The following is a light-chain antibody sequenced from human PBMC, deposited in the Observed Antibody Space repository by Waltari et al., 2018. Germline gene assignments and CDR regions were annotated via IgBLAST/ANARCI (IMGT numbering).Light chain of an antibody. CDR2: DKN. CDR3: NSRDSSGHRVV. V-gene: IGLV3-19*01. Sequence: SSELTQDPAVSVALGQTVRITCQGDSLRSFYPNWYQQKPGHTPLLVIYDKNNRPSGIPDRVSGSSSGNTASLTITGAQAEDEADYYCNSRDSSGHRVVFGGGTKVTVL. CDR1: SLRSFY. J-gene: IGLJ2*01.